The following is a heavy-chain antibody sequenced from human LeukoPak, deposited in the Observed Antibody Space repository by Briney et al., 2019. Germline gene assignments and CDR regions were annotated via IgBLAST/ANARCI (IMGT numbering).Heavy chain of an antibody. Sequence: ASVKVSCKASGYPFTGYYLHWVRQAPGQGLEWMGWINPNSGGTDYAQTFQGRVTMTRDTSISTAYMELNRLTSDDTAVYYCASGQRSSTWYAGYYFDYWGQGTLVTVSS. CDR1: GYPFTGYY. CDR2: INPNSGGT. V-gene: IGHV1-2*02. CDR3: ASGQRSSTWYAGYYFDY. D-gene: IGHD6-13*01. J-gene: IGHJ4*02.